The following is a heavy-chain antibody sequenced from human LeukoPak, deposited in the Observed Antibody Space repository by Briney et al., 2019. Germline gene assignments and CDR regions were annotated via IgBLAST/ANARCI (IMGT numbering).Heavy chain of an antibody. Sequence: GGSLRLSCAASGFTFSSYWMSWVRQAPGKGLEGVANIKKDGSEKKYVDSVKGRFTISRDNAENLLYLEMNSLRAEDTAVYYCAREGGNGWYSGWFDPWGQGILVTVSS. V-gene: IGHV3-7*01. CDR1: GFTFSSYW. J-gene: IGHJ5*02. CDR2: IKKDGSEK. CDR3: AREGGNGWYSGWFDP. D-gene: IGHD6-19*01.